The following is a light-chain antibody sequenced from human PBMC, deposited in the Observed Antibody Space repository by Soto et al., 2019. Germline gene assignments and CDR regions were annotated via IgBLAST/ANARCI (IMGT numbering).Light chain of an antibody. J-gene: IGKJ4*01. CDR1: QGVSNY. CDR3: QKCGIAPFT. CDR2: AAS. V-gene: IGKV1-27*01. Sequence: DIQMTQSPSSLSTSVGDIVTITFRASQGVSNYLAWYQQKPGKVPKLLIYAASTLQSGVPSRFSGSGSGTDFTLTISSLQPEDVATYYCQKCGIAPFTFGGGTKVDIK.